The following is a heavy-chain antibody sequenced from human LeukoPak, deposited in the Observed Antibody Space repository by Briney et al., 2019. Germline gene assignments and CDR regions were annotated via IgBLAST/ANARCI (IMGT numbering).Heavy chain of an antibody. J-gene: IGHJ4*02. V-gene: IGHV3-33*01. CDR2: IWYDGSNK. Sequence: GRSLRLSCAASGFTFSSYGMHWVRQAPGKGLEWVAVIWYDGSNKYYADSVKGRFTISRDNSKNTLYLQMKSVRDEDTALYYCARERITGTTFFDYWGQGTLATVSS. D-gene: IGHD1-20*01. CDR3: ARERITGTTFFDY. CDR1: GFTFSSYG.